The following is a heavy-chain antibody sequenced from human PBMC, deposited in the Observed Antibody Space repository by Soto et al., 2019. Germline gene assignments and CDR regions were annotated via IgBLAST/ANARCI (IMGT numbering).Heavy chain of an antibody. CDR1: GDSVSSSSVA. CDR3: ARSEEDSDYYYYGLDV. Sequence: SQTLSLTCVISGDSVSSSSVAWNWVRQSPSRGLEWLGRTYYRSRWFSDFAVSVRGRIVINADTSKNQFSLQLNSVTPEDTAVYYCARSEEDSDYYYYGLDVWGQGTTVTVSS. J-gene: IGHJ6*02. V-gene: IGHV6-1*01. D-gene: IGHD2-15*01. CDR2: TYYRSRWFS.